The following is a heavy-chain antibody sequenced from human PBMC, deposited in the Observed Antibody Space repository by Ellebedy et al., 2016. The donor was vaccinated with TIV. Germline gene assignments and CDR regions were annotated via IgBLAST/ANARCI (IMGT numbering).Heavy chain of an antibody. Sequence: ASVKVSXXASGYTFTGYYMHWVRQAPGQGLEWMGWINPNSGGTNYAQKFQGRVTITRDTSASTAYMELSSLRSEDTAVYYCARENLWFGELLFDPWGQGTLVTVSS. CDR1: GYTFTGYY. J-gene: IGHJ5*02. V-gene: IGHV1-2*02. CDR2: INPNSGGT. D-gene: IGHD3-10*01. CDR3: ARENLWFGELLFDP.